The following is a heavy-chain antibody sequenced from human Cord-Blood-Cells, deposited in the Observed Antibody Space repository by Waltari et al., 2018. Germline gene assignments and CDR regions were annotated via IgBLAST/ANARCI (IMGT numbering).Heavy chain of an antibody. V-gene: IGHV4-34*01. CDR3: ARPWGSSWYAFDI. Sequence: QVQLQQWGAGLLKPSETLSLTCAVYGGSFSGYYWSWIRQPPGKGLEWIGEINPSGRTNYNPALKSRVTISVDRSKNQLSRKRSSVTAADTAVYYCARPWGSSWYAFDIWGQGTMVTVSS. CDR2: INPSGRT. D-gene: IGHD6-13*01. CDR1: GGSFSGYY. J-gene: IGHJ3*02.